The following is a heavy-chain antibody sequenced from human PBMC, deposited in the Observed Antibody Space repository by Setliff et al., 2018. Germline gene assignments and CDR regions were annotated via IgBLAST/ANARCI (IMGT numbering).Heavy chain of an antibody. Sequence: LRLSCTASGLSYINDWVSWVRQAPGKGLEWVANINQGGSDQFYVESVKGRFTISRDNAKNSLFLQMNSLRVEDTAVYYCARDVFDFRTGQAGPWGQGTLVTVSS. D-gene: IGHD3-3*01. CDR2: INQGGSDQ. J-gene: IGHJ5*02. V-gene: IGHV3-7*01. CDR1: GLSYINDW. CDR3: ARDVFDFRTGQAGP.